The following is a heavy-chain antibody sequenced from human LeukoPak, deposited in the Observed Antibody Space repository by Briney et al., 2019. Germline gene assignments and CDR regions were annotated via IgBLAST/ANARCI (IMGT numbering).Heavy chain of an antibody. V-gene: IGHV3-23*01. D-gene: IGHD5-18*01. Sequence: PGGFLRLSCAASGFTFSSYAMSWVRQAPGKGLEWVSAISGGGGRTYYADSVKGRFTISRDNSKNTLYLQMNSLRVEDTAVYYCAKGAEEQLWTRFDYWGQGTLVTVSS. CDR3: AKGAEEQLWTRFDY. CDR2: ISGGGGRT. CDR1: GFTFSSYA. J-gene: IGHJ4*02.